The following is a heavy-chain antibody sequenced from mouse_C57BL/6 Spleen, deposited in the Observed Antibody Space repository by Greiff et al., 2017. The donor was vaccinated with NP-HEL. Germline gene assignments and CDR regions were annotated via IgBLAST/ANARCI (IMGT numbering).Heavy chain of an antibody. V-gene: IGHV5-12*01. CDR3: ARHGYGYAMDY. Sequence: EVKLVESGGGLVQPGGSLKLSCAASGFTFSDYYMYWVRQTPEKRLELVAYISNGGGSTYYPDTVKGRFTISRDNAKNTLYLQMSRLKSEDTAMYYCARHGYGYAMDYWGQGTSVTVSS. J-gene: IGHJ4*01. D-gene: IGHD2-2*01. CDR1: GFTFSDYY. CDR2: ISNGGGST.